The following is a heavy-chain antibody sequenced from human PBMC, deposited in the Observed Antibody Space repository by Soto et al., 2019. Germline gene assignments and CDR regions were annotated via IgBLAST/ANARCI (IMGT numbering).Heavy chain of an antibody. J-gene: IGHJ6*02. V-gene: IGHV3-11*01. Sequence: PRLSCAASGFTFSDSYMSWIRQAPGKGLEWISYITFSGNTVYYADSLKGRFTISRDNAKNSLYLQMNRLRAEDTAVYYRARVSWREKYGMDVWGQGTTVTVSS. CDR3: ARVSWREKYGMDV. CDR1: GFTFSDSY. CDR2: ITFSGNTV.